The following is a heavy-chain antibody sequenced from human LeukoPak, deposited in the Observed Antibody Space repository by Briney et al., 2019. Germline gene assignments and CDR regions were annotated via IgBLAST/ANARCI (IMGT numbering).Heavy chain of an antibody. CDR3: ARASLSIAVAGTPYYFDY. J-gene: IGHJ4*02. V-gene: IGHV1-8*03. CDR2: MNPNSGNT. D-gene: IGHD6-19*01. Sequence: ASVTVSCKASGYTFTSYDINWVRQAPGQGLEWMGWMNPNSGNTGYAQKFQGRVTITRNTSISTAYMELSSLRSEDTAVYYCARASLSIAVAGTPYYFDYWGQGTLVTVSS. CDR1: GYTFTSYD.